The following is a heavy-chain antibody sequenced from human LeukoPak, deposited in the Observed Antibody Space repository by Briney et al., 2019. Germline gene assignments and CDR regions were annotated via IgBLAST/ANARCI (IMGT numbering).Heavy chain of an antibody. CDR3: ATSSGYYGYAFEY. CDR1: GITFPNYA. Sequence: PGGSLRLSCAASGITFPNYAMSWVRQAPGKGLEWVSAISGSGDSTYYAHSVKGRFTISRDNSKNMLYLQITGLRAEGTAVYYCATSSGYYGYAFEYWGQGTLVTVST. CDR2: ISGSGDST. V-gene: IGHV3-23*01. D-gene: IGHD3-22*01. J-gene: IGHJ4*02.